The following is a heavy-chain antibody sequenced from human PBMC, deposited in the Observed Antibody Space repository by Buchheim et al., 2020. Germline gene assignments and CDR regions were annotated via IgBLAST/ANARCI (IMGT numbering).Heavy chain of an antibody. CDR2: IYYTGTT. J-gene: IGHJ5*02. CDR3: AAGDYWSHPENWFDP. CDR1: SGSISSYY. Sequence: QVQLQESGPGLVKSSETLSLTCSVSSGSISSYYWNWIRQPPGKGLEWIGHIYYTGTTRYNPSLKSRVSISVDTSRNQFSLTLTSVTAADTAIYYWAAGDYWSHPENWFDPWGQGAL. D-gene: IGHD3-3*01. V-gene: IGHV4-59*12.